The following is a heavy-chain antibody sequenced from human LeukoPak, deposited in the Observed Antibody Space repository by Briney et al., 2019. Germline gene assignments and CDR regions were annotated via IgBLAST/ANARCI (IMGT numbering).Heavy chain of an antibody. J-gene: IGHJ4*02. D-gene: IGHD3-22*01. CDR3: AKEYYYDSSGYYLTDY. CDR1: GFTFSSYG. CDR2: ISYDGSNK. V-gene: IGHV3-30*18. Sequence: PGGSLRLPCAASGFTFSSYGMHWVRQAPGKGLEWVAVISYDGSNKYYADSVKGRFTISRDNSKNTLYLQMNSLRAEDTAVYYCAKEYYYDSSGYYLTDYWGQGTLVTVSS.